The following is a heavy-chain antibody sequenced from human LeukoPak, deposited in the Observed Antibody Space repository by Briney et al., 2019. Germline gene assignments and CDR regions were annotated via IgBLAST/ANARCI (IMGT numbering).Heavy chain of an antibody. CDR2: IYYGWST. J-gene: IGHJ4*02. Sequence: AETLSLTCTVSGVSISSYYWSWIRQPPRKGLEWIGYIYYGWSTNYNPSLESRVTISVDTSKNQFSLKLSSVTAADTAVYYCASVYGGSKKLDYWGQGTLVTVSS. CDR3: ASVYGGSKKLDY. D-gene: IGHD5-12*01. CDR1: GVSISSYY. V-gene: IGHV4-59*01.